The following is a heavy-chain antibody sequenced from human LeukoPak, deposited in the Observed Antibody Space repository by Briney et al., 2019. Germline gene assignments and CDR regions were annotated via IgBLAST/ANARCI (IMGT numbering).Heavy chain of an antibody. CDR1: GGSFSSYS. J-gene: IGHJ3*02. Sequence: SETLSLTCAVYGGSFSSYSWIFIRQPPGKGLEWIGEFDDGERTNYNPSLKSRATISVDTSKNQFSLKLSSVTAADTAMYYCASRFTMLLIRGAFDIWGQGTMVIVSS. D-gene: IGHD2-15*01. CDR3: ASRFTMLLIRGAFDI. V-gene: IGHV4-34*01. CDR2: FDDGERT.